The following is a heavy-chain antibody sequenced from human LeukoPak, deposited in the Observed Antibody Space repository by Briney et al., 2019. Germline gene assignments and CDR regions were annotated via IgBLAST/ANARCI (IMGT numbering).Heavy chain of an antibody. CDR1: GYSFTSYW. D-gene: IGHD3-9*01. J-gene: IGHJ4*02. V-gene: IGHV5-51*01. CDR3: ARHEYYDILTGYSPFDY. Sequence: GESLKISCKGSGYSFTSYWIGWVRQMPGKGLEWMGIIYPGDSDTRYSPSFQGQVTISADKSISTAYLQWSSLKASDTAMYYCARHEYYDILTGYSPFDYWGRGTLVTVSS. CDR2: IYPGDSDT.